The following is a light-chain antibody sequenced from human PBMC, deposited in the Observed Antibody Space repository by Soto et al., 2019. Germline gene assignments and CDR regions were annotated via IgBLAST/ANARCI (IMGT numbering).Light chain of an antibody. Sequence: EIVLTQSPGTLSLSPWERTTLSCRASQSISRYLAWYQQKPGQGPRLLIYGASSRATGTPDRFSGSGSGTDFTLTISRLEPEDFAVYYCQQYGNSPWTFGQGTKVDIK. CDR1: QSISRY. CDR2: GAS. V-gene: IGKV3-20*01. J-gene: IGKJ1*01. CDR3: QQYGNSPWT.